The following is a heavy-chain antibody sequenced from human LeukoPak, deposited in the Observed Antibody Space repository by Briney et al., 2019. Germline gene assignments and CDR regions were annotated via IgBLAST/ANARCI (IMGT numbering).Heavy chain of an antibody. CDR1: GFTFSSYS. Sequence: GGSLRLSCAASGFTFSSYSMNWVRQAPGKGLEWVSSISGSSSYIYYADSVKGRFTISRDNAKNSLYLQMNSLRAEDTAVYYCAREMEIRRDGYNCNRFDPWGQGTLVTVSS. D-gene: IGHD5-24*01. V-gene: IGHV3-21*01. CDR3: AREMEIRRDGYNCNRFDP. CDR2: ISGSSSYI. J-gene: IGHJ5*02.